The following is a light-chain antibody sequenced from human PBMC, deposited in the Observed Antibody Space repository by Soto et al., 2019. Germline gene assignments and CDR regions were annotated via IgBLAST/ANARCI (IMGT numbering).Light chain of an antibody. V-gene: IGKV1-5*03. J-gene: IGKJ1*01. Sequence: IEMTPYPSTLPADFAPTVRINLTASQSISSWLAWYQQKPGKAPRLLIYKASILEVGVPSRFSGSGSGTEFTLTISSLQTNDVATYYCKQYNDYSWTFGKGTKVDIK. CDR3: KQYNDYSWT. CDR1: QSISSW. CDR2: KAS.